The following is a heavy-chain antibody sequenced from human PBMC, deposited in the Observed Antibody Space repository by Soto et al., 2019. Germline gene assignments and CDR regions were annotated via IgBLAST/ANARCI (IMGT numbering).Heavy chain of an antibody. D-gene: IGHD1-26*01. Sequence: QITLKKSGPTLVQPTQTLTLTCTFSGFSLSASGVGVAWIRQPPGKALEWLALIYWNDDKGYSPSLRSRLTINQDTPTNQVVHTMTNMGPVDTGTYYYARPLPWETYFALWGQGRLVSVSS. CDR2: IYWNDDK. J-gene: IGHJ4*02. CDR3: ARPLPWETYFAL. CDR1: GFSLSASGVG. V-gene: IGHV2-5*01.